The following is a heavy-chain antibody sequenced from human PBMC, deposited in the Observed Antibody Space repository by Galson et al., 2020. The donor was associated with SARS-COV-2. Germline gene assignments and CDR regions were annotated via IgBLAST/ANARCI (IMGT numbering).Heavy chain of an antibody. D-gene: IGHD3-22*01. CDR3: ARALYYYDSSGPWWY. CDR1: SSYA. CDR2: ISYDGSNK. Sequence: SSYAMHWVRQAPGKGLEWVAVISYDGSNKYYADSVKGRFTISRDNSKNTLYLQMNSLRAEDTAVYYCARALYYYDSSGPWWYWGQGTLVTVSS. J-gene: IGHJ4*02. V-gene: IGHV3-30-3*01.